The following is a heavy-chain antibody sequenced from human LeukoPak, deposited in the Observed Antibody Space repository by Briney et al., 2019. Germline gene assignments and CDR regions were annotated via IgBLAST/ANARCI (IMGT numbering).Heavy chain of an antibody. V-gene: IGHV1-2*02. Sequence: ASVKVSCKASGHTFTGHYIHWVRQAPGQGLEWMGWIHPNTGGTKYAQKFQGRATMTRDTSSSTAYMELSSLRSADTAVYYCASEYKYDSSGANAFDIWGQGTMVTVSS. CDR3: ASEYKYDSSGANAFDI. CDR2: IHPNTGGT. J-gene: IGHJ3*02. CDR1: GHTFTGHY. D-gene: IGHD3-22*01.